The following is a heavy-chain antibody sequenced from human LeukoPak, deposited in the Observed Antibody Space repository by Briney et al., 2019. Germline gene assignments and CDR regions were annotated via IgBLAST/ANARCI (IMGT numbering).Heavy chain of an antibody. CDR3: ARTIVVVPAAPCAFDI. CDR2: IYHSGST. Sequence: SETLSLTCTVSGGSISSSSYYWSWIRQPPGKGLEWIGYIYHSGSTYYNPSLKSRVTISVDRSKNQFSLKLSSVTAADTAVYYCARTIVVVPAAPCAFDIWGQGTMVTVSS. J-gene: IGHJ3*02. D-gene: IGHD2-2*01. V-gene: IGHV4-30-2*01. CDR1: GGSISSSSYY.